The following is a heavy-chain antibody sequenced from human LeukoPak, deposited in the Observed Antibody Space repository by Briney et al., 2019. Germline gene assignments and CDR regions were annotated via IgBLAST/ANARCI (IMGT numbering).Heavy chain of an antibody. CDR3: ARDAFSGYYYTLDY. CDR2: IYYSGST. CDR1: GGSISSYY. Sequence: SETLSLTCTVSGGSISSYYWSWIRQPPGKGLEWIGYIYYSGSTNYNPSLKSRVTISVDTSKNQFSLKLSSVTAADTAVYYCARDAFSGYYYTLDYWGQGTLVTVSA. V-gene: IGHV4-59*01. D-gene: IGHD3-22*01. J-gene: IGHJ4*02.